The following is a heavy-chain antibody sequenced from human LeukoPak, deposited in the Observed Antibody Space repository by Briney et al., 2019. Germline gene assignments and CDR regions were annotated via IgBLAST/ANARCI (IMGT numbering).Heavy chain of an antibody. CDR1: GFTSSSYA. V-gene: IGHV3-23*01. Sequence: PGGSLRLSCAASGFTSSSYAMSWVRPAPGQGLEWVSAISGSGGSTYYADSVKGRFTISRDNSKNTLYLQMNSLRAEDTAVYYCAKDEWSIAALTFDYWGQGTLVTVSS. CDR2: ISGSGGST. D-gene: IGHD6-6*01. CDR3: AKDEWSIAALTFDY. J-gene: IGHJ4*02.